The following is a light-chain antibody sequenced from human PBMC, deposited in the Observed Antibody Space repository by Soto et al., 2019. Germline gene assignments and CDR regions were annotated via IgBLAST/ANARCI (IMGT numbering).Light chain of an antibody. CDR2: EGS. CDR3: CSYAGSSTFV. V-gene: IGLV2-23*03. J-gene: IGLJ3*02. Sequence: QSALTQPASVSGSPGQSITISCTGTSSDVGSYNLVSWYQQHPGKAPKLMIYEGSKRPSGVSNRFSGSKSGNTASLTISGLQAEDAADYYCCSYAGSSTFVFGGGTQLTVL. CDR1: SSDVGSYNL.